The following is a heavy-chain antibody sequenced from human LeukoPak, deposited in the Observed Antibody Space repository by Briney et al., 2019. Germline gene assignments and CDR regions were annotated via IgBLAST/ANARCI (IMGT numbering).Heavy chain of an antibody. J-gene: IGHJ4*02. D-gene: IGHD3-22*01. Sequence: PSETLSLTCTVSGGSISSYYWSWIRQPPGKGLEWIGEINHSGSTNYNPSPKSRVTISVDTSKNQFSLKLSSVTAADTAVCYCASSSGYFPFDYWGQGTLVTVSS. CDR1: GGSISSYY. CDR2: INHSGST. V-gene: IGHV4-34*01. CDR3: ASSSGYFPFDY.